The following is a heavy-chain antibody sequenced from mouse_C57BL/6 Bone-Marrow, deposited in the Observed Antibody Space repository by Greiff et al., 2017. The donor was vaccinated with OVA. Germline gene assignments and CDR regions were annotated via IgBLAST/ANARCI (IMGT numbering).Heavy chain of an antibody. Sequence: EVQGVESGGDLVKPGGSLKLSCAASGFTFSSYGMSWVRQTPDTRLEWVATISSGGRYTSYPDSVKGRFTISSAPAKTTLYLQMSSLKSEDTAMEYCARHRARYARDYWGQGTSVTVAS. D-gene: IGHD3-3*01. CDR1: GFTFSSYG. J-gene: IGHJ4*01. CDR2: ISSGGRYT. CDR3: ARHRARYARDY. V-gene: IGHV5-6*01.